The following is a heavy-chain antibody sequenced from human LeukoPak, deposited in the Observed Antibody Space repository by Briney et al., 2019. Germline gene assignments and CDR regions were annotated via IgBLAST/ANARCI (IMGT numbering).Heavy chain of an antibody. CDR1: GFIFTSYW. Sequence: GGSLRLSCAASGFIFTSYWMSWVRQAPGRGLEWVANINIEGSQKNYADSVKGRFTISRDNAENSLYLQLNSLRAEDAAMYFCARDVPNGFFDYWGQGALVTVSS. V-gene: IGHV3-7*01. CDR3: ARDVPNGFFDY. CDR2: INIEGSQK. J-gene: IGHJ4*02. D-gene: IGHD2-8*01.